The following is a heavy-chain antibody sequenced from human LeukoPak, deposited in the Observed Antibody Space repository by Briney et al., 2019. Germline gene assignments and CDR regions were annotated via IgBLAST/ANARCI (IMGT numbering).Heavy chain of an antibody. V-gene: IGHV3-53*01. D-gene: IGHD6-13*01. CDR1: GFTVSSNY. J-gene: IGHJ4*02. CDR2: IYSGGST. CDR3: ASSSSWYYSDY. Sequence: GGSLRLSCATSGFTVSSNYMSWVRQAPGKGLEWVSVIYSGGSTYYADSVKGRFTISRDNSKNTLYLQMNSLRAEDTAVYYCASSSSWYYSDYWGQGTLVTVSS.